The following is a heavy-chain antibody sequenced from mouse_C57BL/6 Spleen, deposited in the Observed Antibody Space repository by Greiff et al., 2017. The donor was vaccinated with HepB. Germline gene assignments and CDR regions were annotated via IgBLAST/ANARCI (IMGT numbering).Heavy chain of an antibody. V-gene: IGHV1-81*01. J-gene: IGHJ2*01. Sequence: VKLVESGAELARPGASVKLSCKASGYTFTSYGISWVKQRTGQGLEWIGEIYPRSGNTYYNEKFKGKATLTADKSSSTAYMELRSLTSEDSAVYFCARNKVEYLDYWGQGTTLTVSS. D-gene: IGHD1-3*01. CDR3: ARNKVEYLDY. CDR1: GYTFTSYG. CDR2: IYPRSGNT.